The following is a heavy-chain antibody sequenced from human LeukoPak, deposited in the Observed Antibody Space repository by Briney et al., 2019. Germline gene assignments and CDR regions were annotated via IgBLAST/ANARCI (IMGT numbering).Heavy chain of an antibody. J-gene: IGHJ6*02. CDR3: AIGRYYYGSWYMDV. V-gene: IGHV3-23*01. CDR2: ISGSGGST. CDR1: GFTLSSYA. D-gene: IGHD3-10*01. Sequence: PGASLRLSCAASGFTLSSYAMRWVRQAPGERLERVSAISGSGGSTYYADPAKGRFTISRDNSKNTLYLQMSSLRAVVTAVYYCAIGRYYYGSWYMDVWGQGTTVTVSS.